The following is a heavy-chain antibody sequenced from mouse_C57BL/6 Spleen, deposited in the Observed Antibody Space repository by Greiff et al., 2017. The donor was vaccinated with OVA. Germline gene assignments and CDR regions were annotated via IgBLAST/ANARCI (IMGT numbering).Heavy chain of an antibody. D-gene: IGHD1-1*01. V-gene: IGHV14-1*01. CDR2: IDPEDGDT. CDR1: GFNIKDYY. CDR3: TTSYYGSSGFDY. J-gene: IGHJ2*01. Sequence: EVKVVESGAELVRPGASVKLSCTASGFNIKDYYMHWVKQRPEQGLEWIGRIDPEDGDTEYAPKFQGKATMTADTSSNTAYLQLSSLTSEDTAVYYCTTSYYGSSGFDYWGQGTTLTVSS.